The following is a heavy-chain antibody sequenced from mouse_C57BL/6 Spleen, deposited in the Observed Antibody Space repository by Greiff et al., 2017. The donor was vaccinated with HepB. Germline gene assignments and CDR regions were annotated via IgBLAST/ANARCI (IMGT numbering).Heavy chain of an antibody. D-gene: IGHD3-2*02. J-gene: IGHJ4*01. CDR2: IYPGGGYT. V-gene: IGHV1-63*01. CDR3: ARGDSSGPEAMDY. CDR1: GYTFTNYW. Sequence: QVQLQQSGAELVRPGTSVKMSCKASGYTFTNYWIGWAKQRPGHGLEWIGDIYPGGGYTNYNEKFKGKATLTADKSSSTAYMQFSSLRSEDSAIYCCARGDSSGPEAMDYWGQGTSVTVSS.